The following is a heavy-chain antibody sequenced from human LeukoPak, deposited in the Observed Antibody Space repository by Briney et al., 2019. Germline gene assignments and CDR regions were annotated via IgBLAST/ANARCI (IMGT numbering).Heavy chain of an antibody. V-gene: IGHV1-46*01. CDR3: ARDLDYGEKSEDY. CDR1: GFTFINYY. Sequence: ASVTVSFKASGFTFINYYMHWVRQAPGQGREWLGIINLSGGSTHYPQKLQDRVTMTRDTSTSTVYMELSSLRSEDTAVYYCARDLDYGEKSEDYWGQGTLVTVSS. CDR2: INLSGGST. J-gene: IGHJ4*02. D-gene: IGHD4/OR15-4a*01.